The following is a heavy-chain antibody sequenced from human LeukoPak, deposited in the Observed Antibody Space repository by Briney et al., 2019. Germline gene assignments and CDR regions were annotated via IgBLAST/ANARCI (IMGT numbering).Heavy chain of an antibody. CDR2: INPSGGST. Sequence: ASVKVSCKASGYTFTSYYMHWVRQAPGQGGEWMGIINPSGGSTSYAQKFQGRVTVTRDTSTSTVYMELSSLRSEDTAVYYCARDLSRFLEWLSGWFDPWGQGTLVTVSS. CDR1: GYTFTSYY. D-gene: IGHD3-3*01. CDR3: ARDLSRFLEWLSGWFDP. V-gene: IGHV1-46*03. J-gene: IGHJ5*02.